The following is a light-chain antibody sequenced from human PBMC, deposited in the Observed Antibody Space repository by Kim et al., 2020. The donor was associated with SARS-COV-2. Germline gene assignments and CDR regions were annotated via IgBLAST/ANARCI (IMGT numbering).Light chain of an antibody. CDR2: AAS. V-gene: IGKV3-20*01. CDR3: QQYERSPGVT. J-gene: IGKJ3*01. Sequence: PGERATRSCRASQSVTTNCLAWYQQKAGQPPRLLICAASSRATGIPDRFSGSGSGTDFTLTISRLEPEYFAMYYCQQYERSPGVTFGPGTKVDIK. CDR1: QSVTTNC.